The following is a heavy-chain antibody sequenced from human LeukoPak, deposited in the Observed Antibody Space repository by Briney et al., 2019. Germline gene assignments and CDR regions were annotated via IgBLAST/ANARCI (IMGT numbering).Heavy chain of an antibody. J-gene: IGHJ4*02. Sequence: ASVKVSCKASGYTFTGYYMHWVRQAPGQGLEWMGWINPNSGGTNYAQKFQGRVTMTRDTSISTAYMELSRLRSDDTAVYYCARDRRARPGVFDYWGQGTLVTVSS. CDR2: INPNSGGT. V-gene: IGHV1-2*02. CDR3: ARDRRARPGVFDY. CDR1: GYTFTGYY.